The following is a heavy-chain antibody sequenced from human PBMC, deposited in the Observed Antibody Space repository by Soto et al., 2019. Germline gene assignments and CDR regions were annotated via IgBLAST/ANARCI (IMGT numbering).Heavy chain of an antibody. Sequence: LRLSCAASGFTFSSYAMSWVRQAPGKGLEWVSAISGSGGSTYYADSVKGRFTISRDNSKNTLYLQMNSLRAEDTAVYYCAKDTYWAYYYYYGMDVWGQGTTVTVSS. V-gene: IGHV3-23*01. CDR2: ISGSGGST. D-gene: IGHD2-8*02. CDR3: AKDTYWAYYYYYGMDV. J-gene: IGHJ6*02. CDR1: GFTFSSYA.